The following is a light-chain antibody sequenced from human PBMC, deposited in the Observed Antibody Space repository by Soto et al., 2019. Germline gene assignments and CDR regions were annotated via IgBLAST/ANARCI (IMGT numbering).Light chain of an antibody. CDR2: DAS. CDR3: QQRSNWPPPFT. V-gene: IGKV3-11*01. Sequence: EIVLTQSPGTLSLSPGERATLSCRASQSVSSYLTWYQQKPGQAPRLLISDASNRATGIPARFSGSGSGTDFTLTISSLEPEDFAVYYCQQRSNWPPPFTFGPGTKVDIK. CDR1: QSVSSY. J-gene: IGKJ3*01.